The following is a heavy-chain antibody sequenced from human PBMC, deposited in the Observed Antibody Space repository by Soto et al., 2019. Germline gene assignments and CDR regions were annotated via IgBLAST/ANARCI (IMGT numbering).Heavy chain of an antibody. Sequence: QVQLVESGGGVVQPGRSLRLSCAASGFTFSSYGIHWVRQAPGKGLEWVAVIWYDGSNKNYADPVKGRFTISRNNSRNTLFLQMNSLRVEDTAVYYCARGDTSGLGTYFYYFMDVWGKGTTVTVSS. CDR3: ARGDTSGLGTYFYYFMDV. CDR2: IWYDGSNK. V-gene: IGHV3-33*01. CDR1: GFTFSSYG. J-gene: IGHJ6*03. D-gene: IGHD6-19*01.